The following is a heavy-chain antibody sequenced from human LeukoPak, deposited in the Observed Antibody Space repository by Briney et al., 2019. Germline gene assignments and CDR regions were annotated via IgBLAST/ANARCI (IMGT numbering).Heavy chain of an antibody. CDR1: GFTLSNYW. V-gene: IGHV3-74*01. Sequence: GGSLRLSCAASGFTLSNYWMHWVRQAPGKGLVWVSRINSDGSSTIYADSVKGRFTISRDNAKNTLYLQMNSLRAEDTAVYYCARQVSYGMDVWGQGTMVTVSS. CDR2: INSDGSST. D-gene: IGHD6-6*01. J-gene: IGHJ6*02. CDR3: ARQVSYGMDV.